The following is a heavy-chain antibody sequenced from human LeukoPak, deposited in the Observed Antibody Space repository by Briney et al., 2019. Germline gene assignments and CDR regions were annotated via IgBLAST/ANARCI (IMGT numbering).Heavy chain of an antibody. CDR2: VSHRGNA. CDR3: AREERATSYYFDF. J-gene: IGHJ4*02. CDR1: GEPLSDYY. Sequence: SETLSLTCAVYGEPLSDYYWSWIRQPPGKGLEWLGEVSHRGNANYNPSLKSRVTISLDTSNNHVSLKVTSVSAADSAVYFCAREERATSYYFDFWGQGTLVAVTS. V-gene: IGHV4-34*01. D-gene: IGHD5-24*01.